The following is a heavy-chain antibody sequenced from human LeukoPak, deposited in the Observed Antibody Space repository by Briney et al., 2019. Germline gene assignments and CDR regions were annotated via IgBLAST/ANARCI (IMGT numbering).Heavy chain of an antibody. J-gene: IGHJ6*02. Sequence: APVKVSCKASGYTFTGYYMHWVRQAPGQGLEWMGWINPNSGGTNYAQKFQGRVTMTRDTSISTAYMELSRLRSDDTAVYYCARYIVVVPAAIYGMDVWGQGTTVTVSS. V-gene: IGHV1-2*02. CDR3: ARYIVVVPAAIYGMDV. D-gene: IGHD2-2*01. CDR2: INPNSGGT. CDR1: GYTFTGYY.